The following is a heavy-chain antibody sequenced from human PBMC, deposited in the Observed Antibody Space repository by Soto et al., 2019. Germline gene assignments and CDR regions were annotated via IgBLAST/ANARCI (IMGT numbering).Heavy chain of an antibody. CDR2: ISYDGSNK. CDR1: GFTFSSYA. V-gene: IGHV3-30-3*01. J-gene: IGHJ6*02. D-gene: IGHD6-13*01. CDR3: ARESRIAGYYYGMDV. Sequence: GGSLRLSCAASGFTFSSYAMHWVRQAPGKGLEWVAVISYDGSNKYYADSVKGRFTISRDNSKNTLYLQMNSLRAEDTAVHYCARESRIAGYYYGMDVWGQGTTVTVSS.